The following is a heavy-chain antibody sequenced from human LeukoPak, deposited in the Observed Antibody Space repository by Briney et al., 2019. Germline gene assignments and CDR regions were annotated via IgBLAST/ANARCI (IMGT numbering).Heavy chain of an antibody. D-gene: IGHD3-9*01. CDR2: INHSGST. CDR1: GGSFSGYY. J-gene: IGHJ5*02. V-gene: IGHV4-34*01. CDR3: ARAFVLRYFDWLLSGDWFDP. Sequence: SETLSLTCAVYGGSFSGYYWSWIRQPPGKGLEWIGEINHSGSTNYNPSLKSRVTTSVDTSKNQFSLKLSSVTAADTAVYYCARAFVLRYFDWLLSGDWFDPWGQGTLVTVSS.